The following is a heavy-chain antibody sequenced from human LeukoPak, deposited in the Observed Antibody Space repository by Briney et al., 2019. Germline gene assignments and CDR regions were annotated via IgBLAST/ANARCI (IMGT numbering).Heavy chain of an antibody. CDR1: GGSISSSNW. Sequence: SGTLSLTCAVSGGSISSSNWWSWVRQPPGKGLEWIGEIYHSGSTNYNPSLKSRVTISVDKSKNQFSLKLSSVTAADTAVYYCAREIVVVPAAIRYNYYYYYGMDVWGQGTTVTVSS. CDR2: IYHSGST. J-gene: IGHJ6*02. CDR3: AREIVVVPAAIRYNYYYYYGMDV. D-gene: IGHD2-2*01. V-gene: IGHV4-4*02.